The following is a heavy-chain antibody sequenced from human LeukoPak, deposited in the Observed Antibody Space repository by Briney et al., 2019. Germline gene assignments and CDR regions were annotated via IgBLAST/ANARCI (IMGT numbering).Heavy chain of an antibody. CDR2: IWYDGSNK. V-gene: IGHV3-33*01. CDR1: GFTFSSYG. Sequence: GGSLRLSCAASGFTFSSYGMHWVRQAPGKGLEWVVVIWYDGSNKYYADSVKGRFTISRDNSKNTLYLQMNSLRAEDTAVYYCARDRVRADVWGQGTTVTVSS. J-gene: IGHJ6*02. CDR3: ARDRVRADV.